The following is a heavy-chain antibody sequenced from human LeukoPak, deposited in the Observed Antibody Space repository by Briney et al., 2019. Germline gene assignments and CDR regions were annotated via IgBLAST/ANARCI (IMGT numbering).Heavy chain of an antibody. CDR2: ISSSGSTI. D-gene: IGHD6-19*01. V-gene: IGHV3-48*04. J-gene: IGHJ1*01. CDR1: GFTFSSYA. Sequence: GASLRLSCAASGFTFSSYAMSWVRQAPGKGLEWVSDISSSGSTIYYADSVKGRFTISRDNAKNSLYLQMNSLRAEDTAVYYCARDSSGWYLQYFQHWGQGTLVTVSS. CDR3: ARDSSGWYLQYFQH.